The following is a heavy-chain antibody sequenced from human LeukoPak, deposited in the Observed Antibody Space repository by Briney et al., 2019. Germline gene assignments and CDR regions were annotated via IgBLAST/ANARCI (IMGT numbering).Heavy chain of an antibody. Sequence: GXIPIFGTANYAQKSQGRVTITTDESTSTAYMELSSLRSEDTAVYYCARDLRRGSYYYYYMDVWGKGTTVTVSS. D-gene: IGHD3-16*01. V-gene: IGHV1-69*05. CDR2: XIPIFGTA. J-gene: IGHJ6*03. CDR3: ARDLRRGSYYYYYMDV.